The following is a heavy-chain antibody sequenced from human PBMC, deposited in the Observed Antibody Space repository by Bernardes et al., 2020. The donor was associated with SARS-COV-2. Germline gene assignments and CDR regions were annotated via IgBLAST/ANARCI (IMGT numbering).Heavy chain of an antibody. V-gene: IGHV3-23*01. CDR3: VRGPASVPGVNWYPMDV. CDR2: IGGGAGGNT. Sequence: GGALRLSCSASGFTFSSYAMTWVRLPPGEGLEWVSHIGGGAGGNTKYAGSVEGRVIVSRDNSKNILYLQMNSLRAEDTAVYYCVRGPASVPGVNWYPMDVWGQGTTVTVSS. CDR1: GFTFSSYA. D-gene: IGHD1-1*01. J-gene: IGHJ6*02.